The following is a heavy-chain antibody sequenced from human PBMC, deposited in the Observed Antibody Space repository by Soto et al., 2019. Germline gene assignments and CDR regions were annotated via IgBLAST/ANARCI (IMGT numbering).Heavy chain of an antibody. J-gene: IGHJ6*02. Sequence: QVQLVQSGAEVKKPGSSVKVSCKASGGTFSSYAISWVRQAPGQGLEWMGGIIPIFGTADYAQTFQGRVTITADESTSTTXMELSSLRSEDTAVYYCASHTGSSPEGRYYYGMDVWGQGTTVTVSS. CDR2: IIPIFGTA. D-gene: IGHD1-26*01. V-gene: IGHV1-69*12. CDR1: GGTFSSYA. CDR3: ASHTGSSPEGRYYYGMDV.